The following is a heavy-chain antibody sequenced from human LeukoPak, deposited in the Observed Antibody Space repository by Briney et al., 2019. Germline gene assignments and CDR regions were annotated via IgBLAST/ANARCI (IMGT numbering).Heavy chain of an antibody. CDR1: GFALSSHW. J-gene: IGHJ6*02. CDR3: ARNNGMDV. Sequence: GSLRLSCAASGFALSSHWMTWVRQVPGRGPEWVANVNRDGSETYYLDSVKGRFTISKDNAKNSLYLQMNSLRAEDTALYHCARNNGMDVWGQGTTVTVPS. CDR2: VNRDGSET. V-gene: IGHV3-7*03.